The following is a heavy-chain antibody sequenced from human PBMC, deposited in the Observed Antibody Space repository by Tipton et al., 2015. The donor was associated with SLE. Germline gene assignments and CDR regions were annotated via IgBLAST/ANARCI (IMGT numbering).Heavy chain of an antibody. J-gene: IGHJ5*02. CDR1: GFTHHDHA. V-gene: IGHV3-9*01. CDR2: IFWNTGNV. Sequence: SLRLSCVLSGFTHHDHAMHWVRQLPGKGLEWVAGIFWNTGNVGYAESVRGRFTISRDNANNSLYLQMNSLRAEDTALYYCAKDPGMYGTNDGWFDPWGQGTLVTVSS. D-gene: IGHD1-1*01. CDR3: AKDPGMYGTNDGWFDP.